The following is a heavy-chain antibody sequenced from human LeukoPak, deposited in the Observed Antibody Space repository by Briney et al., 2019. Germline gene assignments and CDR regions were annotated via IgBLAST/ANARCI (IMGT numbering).Heavy chain of an antibody. CDR2: IIPIFGTA. CDR3: ARLYGSGSPL. J-gene: IGHJ4*02. V-gene: IGHV1-69*05. Sequence: SVKVSCKASGGTFSSYAISWVRQAPGQGLEWMGRIIPIFGTANCAQKFLGRVTITTDESTSTAYMELSSLRSEDTAVYYCARLYGSGSPLWGQGTLVTVSS. D-gene: IGHD3-10*01. CDR1: GGTFSSYA.